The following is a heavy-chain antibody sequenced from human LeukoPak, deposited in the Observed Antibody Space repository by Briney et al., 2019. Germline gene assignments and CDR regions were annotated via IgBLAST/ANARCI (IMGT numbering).Heavy chain of an antibody. V-gene: IGHV3-48*04. D-gene: IGHD5-12*01. CDR2: ISSSSSTI. CDR3: ARDELAVIGATIPFDY. J-gene: IGHJ4*02. CDR1: GFTFSSYS. Sequence: GGSLRLSCAASGFTFSSYSMNWVRQAPGKGLEWVSYISSSSSTIYYADSVKGRFTISRDNAKNSLYLQMNSLRAEDTAVYYCARDELAVIGATIPFDYWGQGTLVTVSS.